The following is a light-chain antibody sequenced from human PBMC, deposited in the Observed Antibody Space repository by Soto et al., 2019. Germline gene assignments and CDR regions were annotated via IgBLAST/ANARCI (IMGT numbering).Light chain of an antibody. CDR2: KAS. CDR1: QNIFRF. Sequence: DIQLTQSPSALRAAVECRVTITCRASQNIFRFLNWYQQKPGKAPKLLIYKASTLDSGVPSRFSGSGSGTEFTLTISSLQPGDFATYYCQQYNSYSWTFGQGTKVDI. V-gene: IGKV1-5*03. J-gene: IGKJ1*01. CDR3: QQYNSYSWT.